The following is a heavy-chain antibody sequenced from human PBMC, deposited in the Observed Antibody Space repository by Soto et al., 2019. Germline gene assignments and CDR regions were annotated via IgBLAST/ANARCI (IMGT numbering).Heavy chain of an antibody. CDR2: LDGAGGST. CDR3: AAPRDEYGSGVSWFTYGMDI. D-gene: IGHD3-10*01. Sequence: GGSLRLSCLASGFTFSDFAMTWARHVPGRGLEWVASLDGAGGSTYYAESVRGRFSISRDNSQNTLFLQMKRLTVDDTAIYYCAAPRDEYGSGVSWFTYGMDIWGQGTTVTVSS. V-gene: IGHV3-23*01. J-gene: IGHJ6*02. CDR1: GFTFSDFA.